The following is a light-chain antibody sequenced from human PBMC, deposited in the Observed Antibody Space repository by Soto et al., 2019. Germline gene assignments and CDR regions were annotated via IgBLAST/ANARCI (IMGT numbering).Light chain of an antibody. V-gene: IGKV3-20*01. Sequence: EIVLTQSPGTLSLSPGERATLSFRASQSVGSDFLAWYQQKPGQAPRILIFGASGRATGIPDRFSGSGSGTDFTLTISRLEPEDFAVYYCQQYGSSGTFGQGTRLEIK. CDR3: QQYGSSGT. J-gene: IGKJ5*01. CDR1: QSVGSDF. CDR2: GAS.